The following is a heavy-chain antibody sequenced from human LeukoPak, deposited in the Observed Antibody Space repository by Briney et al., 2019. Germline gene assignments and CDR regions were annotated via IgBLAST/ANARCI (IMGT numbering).Heavy chain of an antibody. CDR2: IYSGGST. D-gene: IGHD6-19*01. Sequence: GGSLRLSCAASGFTFSSYAMSWVRQAPGKGLEWVSVIYSGGSTYYADSVKGRFTISRDNSKNTLYLQMNSLRAEDTAVYYCAREYSSGWYFDYWGQGTLVTVSS. J-gene: IGHJ4*02. V-gene: IGHV3-66*01. CDR3: AREYSSGWYFDY. CDR1: GFTFSSYA.